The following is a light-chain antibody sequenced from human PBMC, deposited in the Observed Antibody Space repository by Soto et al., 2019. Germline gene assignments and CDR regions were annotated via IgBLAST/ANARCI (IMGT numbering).Light chain of an antibody. CDR1: SSDVGGYNY. V-gene: IGLV2-14*01. Sequence: QSALTQPAYGSGSTGQSITISCTGTSSDVGGYNYVSWYQQHPGKAPKLMIYDDSNRPSGVSNRFSGSKSGNTASLTISGLQAEDAADYYCSSYTSSSTLVVFGGGTKLTVL. J-gene: IGLJ2*01. CDR2: DDS. CDR3: SSYTSSSTLVV.